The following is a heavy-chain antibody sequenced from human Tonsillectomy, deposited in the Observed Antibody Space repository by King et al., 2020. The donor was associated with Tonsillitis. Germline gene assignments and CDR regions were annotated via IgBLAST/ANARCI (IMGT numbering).Heavy chain of an antibody. D-gene: IGHD5-12*01. CDR1: GFTFSSYA. Sequence: VQLVESGGGLVQPGGSLRLSCAASGFTFSSYAMCWVRQAPGKGLEWVSIIYSGGSSTYFADSVKGRFTISRDNSKNTLYLQMNSLRAEDTAVYYCAKDLGLATPHFDYWGQGTLVTVSS. CDR2: IYSGGSST. CDR3: AKDLGLATPHFDY. J-gene: IGHJ4*02. V-gene: IGHV3-23*03.